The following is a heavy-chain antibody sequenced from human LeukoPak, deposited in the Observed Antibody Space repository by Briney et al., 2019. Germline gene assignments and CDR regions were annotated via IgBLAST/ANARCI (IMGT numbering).Heavy chain of an antibody. CDR1: GYTFTSYG. CDR2: ISAYNGNT. CDR3: ARFFLSGYYYYYYMDV. D-gene: IGHD3-3*01. Sequence: ASVKVSCKASGYTFTSYGISWVRQAPGQGLEWRGLISAYNGNTNYAQKLQGRVTMATDTSTSTAYMELRSLRSDDTAVYYCARFFLSGYYYYYYMDVWGKGTTVTVSS. J-gene: IGHJ6*03. V-gene: IGHV1-18*01.